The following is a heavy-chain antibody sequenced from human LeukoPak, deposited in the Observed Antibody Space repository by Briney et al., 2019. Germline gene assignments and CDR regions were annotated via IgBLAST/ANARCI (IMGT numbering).Heavy chain of an antibody. V-gene: IGHV1-18*01. CDR1: GYTFTSYG. D-gene: IGHD3-9*01. CDR3: ARDRYDILTGYYQLNWFDP. J-gene: IGHJ5*02. CDR2: ISAYNGNT. Sequence: ASVKVSCKASGYTFTSYGISWVRQAPGQGLEWMGWISAYNGNTNYAQKLQGRVTMTTDTSTSTAYMELRSLRSDDTAVYYCARDRYDILTGYYQLNWFDPWGQGTLVTVSS.